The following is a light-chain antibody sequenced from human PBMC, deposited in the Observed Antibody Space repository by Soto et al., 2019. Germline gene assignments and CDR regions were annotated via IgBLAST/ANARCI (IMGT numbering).Light chain of an antibody. Sequence: QSVLTQPPSVSGSPGQSITISCTGTNSDIGGYNYVSWYQQHPGKAPKLMIYDVSNRPSGVSNRFSGSKSGNTASLTISGLQAEDEADYYCSSYTSSSTLYVVFGGGTKLTVL. CDR2: DVS. J-gene: IGLJ2*01. CDR3: SSYTSSSTLYVV. CDR1: NSDIGGYNY. V-gene: IGLV2-14*01.